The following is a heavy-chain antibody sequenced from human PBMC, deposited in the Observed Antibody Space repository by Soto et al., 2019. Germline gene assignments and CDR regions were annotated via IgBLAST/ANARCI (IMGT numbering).Heavy chain of an antibody. CDR1: GGPFSGYS. CDR2: INHSGST. V-gene: IGHV4-34*01. J-gene: IGHJ5*02. Sequence: SETLSLTCAVYGGPFSGYSWSWIRQHPGKGREWIGEINHSGSTNYNPSLKSRVTISVYTSKNQFSLKLSAVTAADTAVYYCARSIFGVVMVWFDPWGQGTLVTVS. CDR3: ARSIFGVVMVWFDP. D-gene: IGHD3-3*02.